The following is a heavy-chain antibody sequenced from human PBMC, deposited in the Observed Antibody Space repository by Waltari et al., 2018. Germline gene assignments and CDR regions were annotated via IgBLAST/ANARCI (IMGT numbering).Heavy chain of an antibody. Sequence: QVQLQQSGPGLVKPSQTLSLTCAISGDSVSSNSAAWNWIRQSPSRGLEWLGMTYYRAKCYNDYAVSVKMRITINPDTSKNQFSLQLNSVTPEDTAVYYCARDRWFGEFTHYYGMDVWGQGTTVTVSS. D-gene: IGHD3-10*01. J-gene: IGHJ6*02. V-gene: IGHV6-1*01. CDR1: GDSVSSNSAA. CDR3: ARDRWFGEFTHYYGMDV. CDR2: TYYRAKCYN.